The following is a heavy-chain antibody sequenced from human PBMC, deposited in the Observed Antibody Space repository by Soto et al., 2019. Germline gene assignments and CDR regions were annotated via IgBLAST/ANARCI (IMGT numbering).Heavy chain of an antibody. CDR1: GGTFSSYT. CDR2: IIPILGIA. D-gene: IGHD2-2*01. V-gene: IGHV1-69*02. CDR3: ARLPRLHIGVVPAAYDAFDI. J-gene: IGHJ3*02. Sequence: QVQLVQSGAEVKKPGSSVKVSCKASGGTFSSYTISWVRQAPGQGLEWMGRIIPILGIANYAQKFQGRVTITADKSXXTXYXXLSSLRSEDTAVYYCARLPRLHIGVVPAAYDAFDIWGQGTMVTVSS.